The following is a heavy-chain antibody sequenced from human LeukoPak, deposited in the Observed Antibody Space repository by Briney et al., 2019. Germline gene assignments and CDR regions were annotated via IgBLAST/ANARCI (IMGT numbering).Heavy chain of an antibody. CDR3: ARKNHGSATWFDP. CDR1: GGTFSSYA. V-gene: IGHV1-69*05. CDR2: IIPIFGTA. Sequence: ASVKVSCKASGGTFSSYAISWVRQAPGQGLEWMGGIIPIFGTANYAQKFQGRVTMTRDTSTSTVYMELSSLRSEDTAVYYCARKNHGSATWFDPWGQGTLVTVSS. J-gene: IGHJ5*02. D-gene: IGHD1-14*01.